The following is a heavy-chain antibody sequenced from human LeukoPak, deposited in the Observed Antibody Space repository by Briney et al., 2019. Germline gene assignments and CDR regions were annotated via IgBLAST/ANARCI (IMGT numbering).Heavy chain of an antibody. Sequence: GGSLRLSCAASGFTFTNYAISWVRQAPGKGLEWVSSISDNGLITHYADSVKGRFTISRDNSKSTLYLQMNSLRTEDTATYYCAKDRGTIVMMALIAVPGPSHLFDSWGQGTLVTVSS. D-gene: IGHD4/OR15-4a*01. CDR3: AKDRGTIVMMALIAVPGPSHLFDS. CDR1: GFTFTNYA. V-gene: IGHV3-23*01. CDR2: ISDNGLIT. J-gene: IGHJ4*02.